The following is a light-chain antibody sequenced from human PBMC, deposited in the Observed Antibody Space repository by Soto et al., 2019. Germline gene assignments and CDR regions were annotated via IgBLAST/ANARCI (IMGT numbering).Light chain of an antibody. CDR2: WAS. CDR1: QSVLYRSNNKNY. J-gene: IGKJ4*01. CDR3: QQYYITPPHT. V-gene: IGKV4-1*01. Sequence: DIVMTQSPDSLAVSLGERATINCKSSQSVLYRSNNKNYLDWYQQKPGQPPKLLIYWASTRQSGVHDRFSGSGSGTDFTLTISSMQAEDVAVYYCQQYYITPPHTVGGGTMVEIK.